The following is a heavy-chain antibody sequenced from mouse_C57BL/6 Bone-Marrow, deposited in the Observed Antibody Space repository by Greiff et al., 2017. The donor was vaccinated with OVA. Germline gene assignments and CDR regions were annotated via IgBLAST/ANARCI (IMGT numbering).Heavy chain of an antibody. Sequence: EVMLVESGGGLVKPGGSLKLSCAASGFTFSSYAMSWVRQTPEKRLEWVATISDGGSYTYYPDNVKGRFTISRANAKNNLYLQMSHLKSEDTAMYYCAREENYSNWFAYWGQGTLVTVSA. CDR1: GFTFSSYA. V-gene: IGHV5-4*01. J-gene: IGHJ3*01. CDR2: ISDGGSYT. CDR3: AREENYSNWFAY. D-gene: IGHD2-5*01.